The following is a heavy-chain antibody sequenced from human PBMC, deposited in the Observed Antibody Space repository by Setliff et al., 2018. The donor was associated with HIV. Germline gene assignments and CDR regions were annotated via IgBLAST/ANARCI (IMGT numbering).Heavy chain of an antibody. J-gene: IGHJ4*02. D-gene: IGHD2-8*02. CDR2: IYFSGTP. CDR3: ARRGMWSYETGGNPTATFDY. V-gene: IGHV4-39*01. Sequence: LSLTCTVSGGSINSRSYYWAWIRQPPGKGLEWVASIYFSGTPHYNPSLKNRVTISVDTSKNQFSLKLSSVTAADTAVYYCARRGMWSYETGGNPTATFDYWGQGVLVTVSS. CDR1: GGSINSRSYY.